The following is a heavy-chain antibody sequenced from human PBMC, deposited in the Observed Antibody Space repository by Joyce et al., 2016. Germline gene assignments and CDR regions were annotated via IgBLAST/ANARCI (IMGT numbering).Heavy chain of an antibody. Sequence: QVQLVQSGAEVKKPGASVKVSCKASGYTFTNYYMHWVRQAPGQGLEWMGIINPRGGSTNSAQKFQGRVTMTRDTSTSTVYMELSSLRSEDTAVYYCAGDTAMATGYYYYGMDVWGQGTTVTVSS. CDR3: AGDTAMATGYYYYGMDV. D-gene: IGHD5-18*01. J-gene: IGHJ6*02. CDR2: INPRGGST. CDR1: GYTFTNYY. V-gene: IGHV1-46*01.